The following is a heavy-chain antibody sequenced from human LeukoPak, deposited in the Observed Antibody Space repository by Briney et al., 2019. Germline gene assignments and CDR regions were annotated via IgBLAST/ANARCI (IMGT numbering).Heavy chain of an antibody. CDR2: ISGSGTTI. CDR3: AKSVASSGYYVDY. CDR1: GFTFSDYY. D-gene: IGHD3-22*01. Sequence: NTGGSLRLSCAGSGFTFSDYYMSWIRQAPGKGLEWVSYISGSGTTIYYADSVKGRFTISRDNAKNSLYLQMNSLRAEDTAVYYCAKSVASSGYYVDYWGQGTLVTVSS. V-gene: IGHV3-11*04. J-gene: IGHJ4*02.